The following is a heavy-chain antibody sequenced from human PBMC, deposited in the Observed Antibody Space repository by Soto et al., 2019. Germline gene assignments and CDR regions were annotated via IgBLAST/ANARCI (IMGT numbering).Heavy chain of an antibody. CDR3: ARDYPISIAAAGYGMDV. CDR2: IYYSGST. D-gene: IGHD6-13*01. Sequence: KASETLSLTCTVSGGSISSGGYYWSWIRQHPGKGLEWIGYIYYSGSTYYNPSLKSRVTISVDTSKNQFSLKLSSVTAADTAVYYCARDYPISIAAAGYGMDVWGQGTTVTVSS. J-gene: IGHJ6*02. V-gene: IGHV4-31*03. CDR1: GGSISSGGYY.